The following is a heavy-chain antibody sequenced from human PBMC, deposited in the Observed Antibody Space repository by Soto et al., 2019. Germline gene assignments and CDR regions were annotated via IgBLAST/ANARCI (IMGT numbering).Heavy chain of an antibody. Sequence: GESLKISCNGSGYNFPSYWINWVRQMPGKGLEWMGRIDPSDSYTNYSPSFQGHVTISVDKSISTAYLQWSSLKASDTAMYYCARIKKQLGGVSTMDVWGQGTTVTVYS. D-gene: IGHD3-16*01. V-gene: IGHV5-10-1*01. J-gene: IGHJ6*02. CDR1: GYNFPSYW. CDR2: IDPSDSYT. CDR3: ARIKKQLGGVSTMDV.